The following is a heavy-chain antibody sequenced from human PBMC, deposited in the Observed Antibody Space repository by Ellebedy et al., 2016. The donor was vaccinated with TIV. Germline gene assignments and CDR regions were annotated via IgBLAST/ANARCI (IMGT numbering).Heavy chain of an antibody. J-gene: IGHJ6*02. D-gene: IGHD2-2*02. Sequence: SVKVSXXASGGTFRNHIISWVRQAPGQGLEWMGGIIPIPGTNYAQKFRGRVTITADASTNTAYLEVSSLRFEDTAVYYCARDGYTSPNYFHAMDVWGQGTTVTVSS. CDR1: GGTFRNHI. V-gene: IGHV1-69*10. CDR2: IIPIPGT. CDR3: ARDGYTSPNYFHAMDV.